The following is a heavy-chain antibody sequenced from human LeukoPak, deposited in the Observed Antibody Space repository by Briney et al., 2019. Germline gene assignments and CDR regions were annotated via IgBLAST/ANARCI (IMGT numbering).Heavy chain of an antibody. V-gene: IGHV1-8*01. Sequence: ASVKVSCKASVYTFTSYDINWVRQATGQGLEWMGWMNPNSGNTAYAQKFQGRVTITRNTSISTAYMELSSLRSEDTAVYYCASSVYCSGGSCYSSFDYWGQGTLVTVSS. CDR2: MNPNSGNT. CDR1: VYTFTSYD. J-gene: IGHJ4*02. CDR3: ASSVYCSGGSCYSSFDY. D-gene: IGHD2-15*01.